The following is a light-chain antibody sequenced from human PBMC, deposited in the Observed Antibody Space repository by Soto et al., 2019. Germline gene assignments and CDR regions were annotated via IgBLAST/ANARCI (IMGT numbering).Light chain of an antibody. J-gene: IGLJ1*01. CDR1: DSNVESNY. V-gene: IGLV1-47*01. CDR3: AAWDDILSGHV. Sequence: QSVLTQPPSASGTPGQGVTISCSGSDSNVESNYVYWYQHLPGTAPRLLIYRNSQRPSGVPDRFSGSKSGTSASLAISGLRSADEADYYCAAWDDILSGHVFGTGTKVTVL. CDR2: RNS.